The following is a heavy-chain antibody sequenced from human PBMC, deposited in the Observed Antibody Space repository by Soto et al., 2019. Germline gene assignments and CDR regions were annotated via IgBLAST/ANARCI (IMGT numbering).Heavy chain of an antibody. CDR2: IWYDGSNK. V-gene: IGHV3-33*01. D-gene: IGHD3-10*01. CDR3: ARDGIGIRYYGSGTGGYYYGMDV. Sequence: GGSLRLSCAASGFTFSSYGMHWVRQAPGKGLEWVAVIWYDGSNKYYADSVKGRFTISRDNSKNTLYLQMNSLRAEDTAVYYCARDGIGIRYYGSGTGGYYYGMDVWGQGTTVTVSS. J-gene: IGHJ6*02. CDR1: GFTFSSYG.